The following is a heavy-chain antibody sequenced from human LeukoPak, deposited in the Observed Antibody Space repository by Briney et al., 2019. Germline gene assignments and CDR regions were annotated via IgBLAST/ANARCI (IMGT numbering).Heavy chain of an antibody. CDR2: IIPILGIA. Sequence: SVKVSCKASGGTFISYAISWVRQAPGQGLEWMGRIIPILGIANYAQKFQGRVTITADKSTSTAYMELSSLRSEDTAVYYCARVDRFVVVPAAMSWGQGTLVTVSS. CDR3: ARVDRFVVVPAAMS. CDR1: GGTFISYA. J-gene: IGHJ4*02. D-gene: IGHD2-2*01. V-gene: IGHV1-69*04.